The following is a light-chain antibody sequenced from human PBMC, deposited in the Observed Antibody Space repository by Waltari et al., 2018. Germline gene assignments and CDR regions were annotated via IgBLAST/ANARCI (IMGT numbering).Light chain of an antibody. CDR1: QDIGSW. CDR3: QQAKNFPAVS. V-gene: IGKV1-12*01. CDR2: VAT. J-gene: IGKJ4*01. Sequence: DIQMTQSPSSVSASVGDRVTINCRASQDIGSWLAWYQHKPGKAPKLLIYVATNLQSGVPSSFSGSGSGTDFTLTISGLQADDSAIYYCQQAKNFPAVSFGGGTKVEIK.